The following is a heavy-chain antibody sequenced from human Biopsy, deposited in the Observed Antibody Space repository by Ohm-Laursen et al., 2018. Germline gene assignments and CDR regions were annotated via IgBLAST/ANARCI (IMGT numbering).Heavy chain of an antibody. V-gene: IGHV4-31*01. CDR3: GRREVVITHDAFNT. CDR1: GGSISSGGSY. D-gene: IGHD3-22*01. CDR2: IFNSANT. Sequence: TLSLTCPVSGGSISSGGSYWSWIRQRPGKGLEWIGYIFNSANTYYNPSLKNLITISGDTSKNQFSLKLNSVTAADTAVYYCGRREVVITHDAFNTWGQGTMVTVSS. J-gene: IGHJ3*02.